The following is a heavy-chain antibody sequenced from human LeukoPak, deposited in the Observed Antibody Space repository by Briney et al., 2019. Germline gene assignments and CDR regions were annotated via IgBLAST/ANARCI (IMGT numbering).Heavy chain of an antibody. D-gene: IGHD3-10*01. J-gene: IGHJ4*02. Sequence: GGSLRLSCAASGFTFDDYGMSWVRQAPGKGLEWVSGINWNGGSTGYADSVKGRFTISRDNAKNSLYLQMNSLRAEDTAVYYCARGEYGSGSYHIDYWGQGTLVTVSS. V-gene: IGHV3-20*04. CDR3: ARGEYGSGSYHIDY. CDR1: GFTFDDYG. CDR2: INWNGGST.